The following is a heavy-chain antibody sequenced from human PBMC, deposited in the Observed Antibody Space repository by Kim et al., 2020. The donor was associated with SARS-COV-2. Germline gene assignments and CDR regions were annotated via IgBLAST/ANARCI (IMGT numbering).Heavy chain of an antibody. CDR3: ARNRYGGNSHDY. CDR1: GYTFTGYY. D-gene: IGHD4-17*01. Sequence: ASVKVSCKASGYTFTGYYMHWVRQAPGQGLEWMGRINPNSGGTNYAQKFQGRVTMTRDTSISTAYMELSRLRSDDTAMYYCARNRYGGNSHDYWGQGTLVTVSS. V-gene: IGHV1-2*06. J-gene: IGHJ4*02. CDR2: INPNSGGT.